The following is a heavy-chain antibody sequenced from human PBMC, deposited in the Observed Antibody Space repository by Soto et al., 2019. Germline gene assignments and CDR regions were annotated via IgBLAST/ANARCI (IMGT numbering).Heavy chain of an antibody. CDR1: GYTFSTHA. CDR3: ARGKGMEENYYYYGLDI. Sequence: ASVKVSCKASGYTFSTHAMHWVRQAPGQSLEWMGRINGGTGQTKHSHRFQDRVTITRDTSASTAYMELSSLRSEDTAVYYCARGKGMEENYYYYGLDIWGQGTTVTVSS. J-gene: IGHJ6*02. V-gene: IGHV1-3*01. D-gene: IGHD1-1*01. CDR2: INGGTGQT.